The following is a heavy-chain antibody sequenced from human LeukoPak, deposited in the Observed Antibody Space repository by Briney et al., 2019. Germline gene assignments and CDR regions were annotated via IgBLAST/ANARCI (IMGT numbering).Heavy chain of an antibody. J-gene: IGHJ3*01. Sequence: ASVNVSCKASGYTFTNYGINWVRQAPGQGLEGMGWISPNNGNKNYAQKLHGRVAMRTDKTTNTAYMELRSLRSANTAVYYCARVLEAPRNIIAFDFWGQGTMVTVSS. CDR2: ISPNNGNK. CDR3: ARVLEAPRNIIAFDF. V-gene: IGHV1-18*01. D-gene: IGHD2/OR15-2a*01. CDR1: GYTFTNYG.